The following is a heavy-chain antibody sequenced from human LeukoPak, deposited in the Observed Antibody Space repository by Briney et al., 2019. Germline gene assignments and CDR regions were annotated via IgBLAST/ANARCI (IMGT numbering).Heavy chain of an antibody. CDR3: APTSTGLPSPFDY. CDR1: GFTFSSYG. Sequence: PGGSLRLSCAASGFTFSSYGMHWVRQAPGKGLEWVAFIRYDGSNKYYADSVKGRFTISRDNSKNTLYLQMNSLRAEDTAVYYCAPTSTGLPSPFDYWGQGTLVTVSS. CDR2: IRYDGSNK. D-gene: IGHD4-17*01. J-gene: IGHJ4*02. V-gene: IGHV3-30*02.